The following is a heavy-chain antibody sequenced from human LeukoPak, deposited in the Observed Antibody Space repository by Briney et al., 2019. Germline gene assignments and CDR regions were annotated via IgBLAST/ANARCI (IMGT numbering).Heavy chain of an antibody. CDR2: IKEDGSEK. CDR3: YCGTYSGFDN. D-gene: IGHD1-26*01. CDR1: HSTFSHFG. V-gene: IGHV3-7*01. Sequence: GESLRLSCVASHSTFSHFGMHWVRQAPGKGLEWVATIKEDGSEKYYVDSVKGRFTISRDNAKNSLYLQMNSLRAEDTAVYYCYCGTYSGFDNWGQGTQVTVSS. J-gene: IGHJ4*02.